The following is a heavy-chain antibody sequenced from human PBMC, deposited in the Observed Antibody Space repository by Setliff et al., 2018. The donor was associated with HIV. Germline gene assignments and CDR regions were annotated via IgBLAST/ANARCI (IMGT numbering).Heavy chain of an antibody. J-gene: IGHJ3*02. CDR3: ARVALSVTRPSRRAFDI. Sequence: PSETLSLTCTVSGGSTSSSSNYWGWIRQPPGKGLEWIGNMHYSGTAYYNPSLRSRVKISVDTSKNELSLNLRSVTAADTAVYYCARVALSVTRPSRRAFDIWCPGTMVTVSS. V-gene: IGHV4-39*07. CDR1: GGSTSSSSNY. D-gene: IGHD2-8*01. CDR2: MHYSGTA.